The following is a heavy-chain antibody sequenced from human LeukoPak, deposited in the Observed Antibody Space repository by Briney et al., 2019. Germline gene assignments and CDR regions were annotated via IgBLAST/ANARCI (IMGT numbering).Heavy chain of an antibody. CDR3: ARAGLLWFGELFSAFDI. D-gene: IGHD3-10*01. J-gene: IGHJ3*02. V-gene: IGHV3-30*04. Sequence: GGSLRLSCAASGFTFSSYATHWVRKAPGKGLEWVAVISYDGSNKYYADSVKGRFTISRDNSKNTLYLQMNSLRAEDTAVYYCARAGLLWFGELFSAFDIWGQGTMVAVSS. CDR1: GFTFSSYA. CDR2: ISYDGSNK.